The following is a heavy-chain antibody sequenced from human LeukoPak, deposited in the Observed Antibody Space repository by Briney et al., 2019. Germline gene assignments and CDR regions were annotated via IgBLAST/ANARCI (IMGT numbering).Heavy chain of an antibody. CDR2: ISGSGGST. Sequence: GGSLRLSCAASGFTFSSYAMSWVRQAPGKGLEWVSAISGSGGSTYYADSVKVRFTISRSNSKTTLYLQMNSLRAEDTAVYYCAKYPGAAVAGDFDYWGRGTLVTVSS. J-gene: IGHJ4*02. D-gene: IGHD6-19*01. CDR1: GFTFSSYA. CDR3: AKYPGAAVAGDFDY. V-gene: IGHV3-23*01.